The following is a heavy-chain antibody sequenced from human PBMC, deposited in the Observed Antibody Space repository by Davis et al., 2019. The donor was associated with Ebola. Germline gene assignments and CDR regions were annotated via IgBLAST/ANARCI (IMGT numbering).Heavy chain of an antibody. D-gene: IGHD3-22*01. J-gene: IGHJ6*02. CDR1: GYTFTNYY. CDR2: INPSGGST. CDR3: AREPIVVISTTYFYYGLDV. Sequence: AASAKVSCKASGYTFTNYYIHWVRQAPGQGLEWMAIINPSGGSTSYAQKFQGRVTLTRDTSTSTVYMELSSLRSEDTAVYFCAREPIVVISTTYFYYGLDVWGQGTTVTVSS. V-gene: IGHV1-46*03.